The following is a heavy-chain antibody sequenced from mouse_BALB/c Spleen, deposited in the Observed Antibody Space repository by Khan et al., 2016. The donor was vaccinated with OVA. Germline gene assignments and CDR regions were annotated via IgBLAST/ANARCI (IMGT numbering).Heavy chain of an antibody. D-gene: IGHD1-2*01. CDR1: GYSITSGYG. J-gene: IGHJ2*01. CDR3: ARTARIKD. Sequence: EVQLQESGPGLVKPSQSLSLTCTVTGYSITSGYGWNWIRQFPGNKLEWMGYISYSGSTKYNPSLKSRISITRDTSKNQFLLQLNSVTTEDTATYYCARTARIKDGGQGTTLTVSA. CDR2: ISYSGST. V-gene: IGHV3-2*02.